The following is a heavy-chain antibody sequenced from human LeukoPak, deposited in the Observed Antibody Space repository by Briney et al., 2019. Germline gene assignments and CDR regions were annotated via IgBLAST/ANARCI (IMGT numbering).Heavy chain of an antibody. J-gene: IGHJ4*02. D-gene: IGHD6-19*01. Sequence: SETLSLTCSVSGGSISGYFWSWIRQPAGKGLEWIGRIYTSGSNNYNPSLKSRVTMSIDTSKNRFSLNLSSVTAADTAVYFCARASGWYLTNWGQGTLVTVSS. CDR2: IYTSGSN. CDR3: ARASGWYLTN. CDR1: GGSISGYF. V-gene: IGHV4-4*07.